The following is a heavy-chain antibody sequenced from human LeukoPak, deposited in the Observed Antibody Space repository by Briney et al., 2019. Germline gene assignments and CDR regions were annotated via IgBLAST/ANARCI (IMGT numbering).Heavy chain of an antibody. V-gene: IGHV3-30*02. CDR2: IRYDGSNK. D-gene: IGHD3-9*01. CDR1: GFTFSSYG. J-gene: IGHJ4*02. CDR3: AKDYDILTGPLGY. Sequence: GGSLRLSCAASGFTFSSYGMHRVRQAPGKGLEWVAFIRYDGSNKYYADSVKGRFTISRDNSKNTLYLQMNSLRAEDTAVYYCAKDYDILTGPLGYWGQGTLVTVSS.